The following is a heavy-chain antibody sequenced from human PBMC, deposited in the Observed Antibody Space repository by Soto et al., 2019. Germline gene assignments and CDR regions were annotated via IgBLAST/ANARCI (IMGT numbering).Heavy chain of an antibody. CDR2: INAGNDNT. D-gene: IGHD3-3*01. V-gene: IGHV1-3*01. CDR3: ARVGHYYYGMDV. CDR1: GYTFTTYV. Sequence: QVQLVESGAEVKKPGASVKVSCKAFGYTFTTYVMHWVRQAPGQRREWMGWINAGNDNTKYSEKFQGRVTITRDTSASTVYMELSSLSSEDTAVYYCARVGHYYYGMDVWGQGTTVTVSS. J-gene: IGHJ6*02.